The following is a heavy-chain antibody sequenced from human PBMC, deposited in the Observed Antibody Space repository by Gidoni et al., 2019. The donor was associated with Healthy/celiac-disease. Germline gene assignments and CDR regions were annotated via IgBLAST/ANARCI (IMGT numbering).Heavy chain of an antibody. CDR2: IYYSGST. J-gene: IGHJ6*02. CDR3: ARQGPAEGCSGGSCYNYYYYGMDV. CDR1: DGSISSSSNY. Sequence: QLHLQESGPGLVKPSETLSLTCTISDGSISSSSNYWGWIRQPPRKGLEGIGSIYYSGSTYYNPSLKSRVTISVDTSKTQFSLKLSSVTAADTAVYYCARQGPAEGCSGGSCYNYYYYGMDVWGQGTTVTVSS. V-gene: IGHV4-39*01. D-gene: IGHD2-15*01.